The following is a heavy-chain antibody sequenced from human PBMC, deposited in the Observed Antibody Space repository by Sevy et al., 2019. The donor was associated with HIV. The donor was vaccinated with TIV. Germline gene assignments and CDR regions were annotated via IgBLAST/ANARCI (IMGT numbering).Heavy chain of an antibody. J-gene: IGHJ6*02. CDR3: ARDCSSTRCLWGMDV. CDR2: IKVDGSEK. CDR1: GFTFSRYW. D-gene: IGHD2-2*01. Sequence: ESLKISCAASGFTFSRYWMSWVRQAPGKGLEWVANIKVDGSEKYYVDSVKGRFTISRDNAKNSLYLQMNSLRAEDTAVYYCARDCSSTRCLWGMDVWGQGTTVTVSS. V-gene: IGHV3-7*03.